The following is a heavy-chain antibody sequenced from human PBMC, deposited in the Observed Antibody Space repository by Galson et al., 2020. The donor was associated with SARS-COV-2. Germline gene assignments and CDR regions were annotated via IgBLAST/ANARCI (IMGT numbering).Heavy chain of an antibody. CDR1: GGFISSSTYY. Sequence: SETLSLTCTVSGGFISSSTYYWGWIRQSPGKGLEWIGTIYHSGRTHYSPSLKSRVTISVDTSKNQFSLKLSSVTAADTAVYYCARHGYGSSGYYPDYWGQGTLVTVFS. D-gene: IGHD3-22*01. V-gene: IGHV4-39*01. CDR2: IYHSGRT. J-gene: IGHJ4*02. CDR3: ARHGYGSSGYYPDY.